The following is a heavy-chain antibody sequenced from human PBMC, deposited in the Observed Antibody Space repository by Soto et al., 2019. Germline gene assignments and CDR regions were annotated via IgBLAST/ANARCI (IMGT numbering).Heavy chain of an antibody. J-gene: IGHJ4*02. CDR2: ISYDGSNK. CDR1: GFTFSSYG. CDR3: ARTEVDDY. V-gene: IGHV3-30*03. Sequence: QVQLVESGGGVVQPGRSLRLSCAASGFTFSSYGMHWVRQAPGKGLEWVAVISYDGSNKYYADSVKGRFTISRDNSKNPLYLQMNSLRAEDTAVYYCARTEVDDYWGPGTLVTVSS.